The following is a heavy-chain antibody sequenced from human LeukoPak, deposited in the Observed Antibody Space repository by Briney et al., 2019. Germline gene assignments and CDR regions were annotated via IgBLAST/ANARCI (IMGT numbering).Heavy chain of an antibody. D-gene: IGHD5-18*01. CDR3: ARVSYGLYYYYHGMDG. Sequence: GESLKISCKGSGYSFTSYWIGWVRQMPGKGLEWMGIIYLGDSDTRYSPSFQGQVTISADKSISTAYLQWSSLKASDTAMYYCARVSYGLYYYYHGMDGWGQGTTVTVSS. CDR2: IYLGDSDT. J-gene: IGHJ6*02. V-gene: IGHV5-51*01. CDR1: GYSFTSYW.